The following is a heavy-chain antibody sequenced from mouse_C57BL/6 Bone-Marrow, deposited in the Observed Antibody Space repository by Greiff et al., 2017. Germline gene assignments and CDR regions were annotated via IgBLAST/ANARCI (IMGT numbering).Heavy chain of an antibody. CDR3: ARDRGYYGSSPLAY. Sequence: DVQLQESGGGLVKPGGSLKLSCAASGFTFSSYAMSWVRQTPEKRLEWVATISDGGSYTYYPDNVKGRFTISRDNAKNNLYLQMSHLKSEDTAMYYCARDRGYYGSSPLAYWGQGTLVTVSA. V-gene: IGHV5-4*01. D-gene: IGHD1-1*01. CDR1: GFTFSSYA. J-gene: IGHJ3*01. CDR2: ISDGGSYT.